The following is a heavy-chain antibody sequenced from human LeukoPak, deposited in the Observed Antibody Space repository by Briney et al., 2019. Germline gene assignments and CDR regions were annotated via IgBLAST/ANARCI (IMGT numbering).Heavy chain of an antibody. CDR2: ISGSGGST. CDR3: ARAKGRSSPVNP. D-gene: IGHD6-13*01. CDR1: GFTFSSYA. J-gene: IGHJ5*02. V-gene: IGHV3-23*01. Sequence: PGGSLRLSCAASGFTFSSYAMSWVRQAPGKGLEWVSAISGSGGSTYYADSVKGRFTISRDNAKNSLYLQMNSLRAEDTAVYYCARAKGRSSPVNPWGQGTLVTVSS.